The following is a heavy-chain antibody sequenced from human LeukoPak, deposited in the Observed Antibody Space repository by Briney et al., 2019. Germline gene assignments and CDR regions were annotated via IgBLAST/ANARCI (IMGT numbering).Heavy chain of an antibody. J-gene: IGHJ3*02. V-gene: IGHV1-2*02. CDR2: INPNSGGT. Sequence: GASVKVSCKASGYTFTGYYIHWVRQAPGQGLEWMGWINPNSGGTNYAQRFQGRVTMTRDTSISEAYMELSRRRSDGTAVYYCARSTGTDAFDIWGQGTLVTVSS. CDR1: GYTFTGYY. CDR3: ARSTGTDAFDI. D-gene: IGHD1-1*01.